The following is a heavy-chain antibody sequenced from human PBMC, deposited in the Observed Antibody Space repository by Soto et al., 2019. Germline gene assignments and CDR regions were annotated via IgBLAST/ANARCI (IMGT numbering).Heavy chain of an antibody. V-gene: IGHV4-59*02. Sequence: SETLSLTCSFSGDSVTSHYLTWIRQCPEKGLEWIGYMHYTGFSHYNPSLKSRLTISVDRSKNQFSLKLSSVTAAYTAVYYCARDRGYCSGGSCYSSWFDPWGQGTLVTVSS. D-gene: IGHD2-15*01. CDR2: MHYTGFS. J-gene: IGHJ5*02. CDR1: GDSVTSHY. CDR3: ARDRGYCSGGSCYSSWFDP.